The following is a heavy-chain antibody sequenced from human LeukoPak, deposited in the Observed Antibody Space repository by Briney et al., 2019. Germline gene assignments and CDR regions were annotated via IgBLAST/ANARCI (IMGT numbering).Heavy chain of an antibody. CDR1: GASISGYY. V-gene: IGHV4-59*01. CDR2: IYYSGST. Sequence: SETLSLTCSVSGASISGYYWSWIRQPPGKGLEWFGHIYYSGSTTYNPSLKRRVTISVDTSKNQFSLKLSSVTAADTAVYYCARCLSRCNNGFDIWGQGTMVTVSS. D-gene: IGHD2/OR15-2a*01. J-gene: IGHJ3*02. CDR3: ARCLSRCNNGFDI.